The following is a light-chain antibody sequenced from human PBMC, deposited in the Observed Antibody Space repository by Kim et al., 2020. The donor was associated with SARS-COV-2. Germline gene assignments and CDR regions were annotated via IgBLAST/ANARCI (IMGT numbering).Light chain of an antibody. V-gene: IGLV2-8*01. Sequence: PGQSLTISCTGTRSDVGGYNYVSWYQQHPGKAPKLMIYEVSKRPSGVPDRFSGSKSGNTASLTVSGLQAEDEADYYCSSYAGSLYVFGTGTKVTVL. CDR1: RSDVGGYNY. CDR2: EVS. J-gene: IGLJ1*01. CDR3: SSYAGSLYV.